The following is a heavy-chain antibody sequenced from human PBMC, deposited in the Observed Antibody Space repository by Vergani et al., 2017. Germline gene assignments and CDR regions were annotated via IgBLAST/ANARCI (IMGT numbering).Heavy chain of an antibody. CDR3: ASGGYYDFWSGYYDYYMDV. Sequence: EVQLLESGGGLVQPGGSLRLSCAASGFTVSSNYMSWVRQAPGKGLEWVSVIYSGGSTYYADSVKGRFTISRDNSKNTLYLQMNSLRAEDTAVYYCASGGYYDFWSGYYDYYMDVWGKGTTVTVSS. CDR1: GFTVSSNY. D-gene: IGHD3-3*01. V-gene: IGHV3-66*01. J-gene: IGHJ6*03. CDR2: IYSGGST.